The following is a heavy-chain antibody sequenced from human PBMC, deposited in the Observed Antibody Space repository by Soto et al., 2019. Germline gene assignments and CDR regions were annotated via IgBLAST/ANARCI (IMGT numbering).Heavy chain of an antibody. CDR1: GFTFSSYA. CDR3: AKGCGSCYSLWRYYYYYYMDV. V-gene: IGHV3-23*01. D-gene: IGHD2-15*01. J-gene: IGHJ6*03. CDR2: ISGSGGST. Sequence: GGSLRLSCAASGFTFSSYAMSWVRQAPGKGLEWVSAISGSGGSTYYADSVKGRFTISRDNSKNTLYLQMNSLRAEDTAVYYCAKGCGSCYSLWRYYYYYYMDVWGKGTTVTVSS.